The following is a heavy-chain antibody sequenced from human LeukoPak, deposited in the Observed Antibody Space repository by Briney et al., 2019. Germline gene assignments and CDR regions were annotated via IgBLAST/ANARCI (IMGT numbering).Heavy chain of an antibody. CDR1: GGSISSYY. CDR2: IYYSGST. CDR3: ARAAVAGIDY. J-gene: IGHJ4*02. Sequence: SETLSLTCTVSGGSISSYYWSWIRQPPGKGLEWIGYIYYSGSTNYNPSLKSRVTISVDTSKNQFSLKLSSVTAADTAVYYCARAAVAGIDYWGQGTLVTVSS. D-gene: IGHD6-19*01. V-gene: IGHV4-59*12.